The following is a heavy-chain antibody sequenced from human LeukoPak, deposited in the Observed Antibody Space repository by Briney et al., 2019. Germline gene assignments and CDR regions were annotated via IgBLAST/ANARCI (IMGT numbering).Heavy chain of an antibody. Sequence: SETLSLTCTVSGDSISSYYWSWIRQPPGKRLEWIGEIHHSGGTNSNPSLKNRVTMSIDMSKNQFSLKLNSVTAADTAVYYCARATASGSGRAYDHWAQGNLVPVSS. J-gene: IGHJ4*02. CDR2: IHHSGGT. D-gene: IGHD3-10*01. CDR1: GDSISSYY. CDR3: ARATASGSGRAYDH. V-gene: IGHV4-59*04.